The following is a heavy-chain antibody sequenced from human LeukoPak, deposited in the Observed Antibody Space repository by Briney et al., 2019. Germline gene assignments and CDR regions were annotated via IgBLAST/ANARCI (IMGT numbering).Heavy chain of an antibody. Sequence: SVKVSCKASGGTFSSYAISWVRQAPGHGLEWMGGIIPIFGTANYAQKFQGRVTITADESTSTAYMELSSLRSEDTAVYYCARWHRGSRAIDYWGQGTLVTVSS. CDR1: GGTFSSYA. D-gene: IGHD3-16*01. J-gene: IGHJ4*02. V-gene: IGHV1-69*13. CDR3: ARWHRGSRAIDY. CDR2: IIPIFGTA.